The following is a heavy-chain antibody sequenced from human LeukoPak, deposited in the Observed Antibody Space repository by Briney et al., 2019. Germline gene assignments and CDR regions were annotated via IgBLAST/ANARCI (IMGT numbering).Heavy chain of an antibody. V-gene: IGHV1-2*02. Sequence: SVKVSCKPSGYTFTGYYMHWVRQAPGQELEWMGWINLNSGGTNYAQKFQGRVTMNSDTSISTAYMELSRLRSDDTAVYHCARAHYYYGMDVWGQGTTVTVSS. CDR2: INLNSGGT. CDR1: GYTFTGYY. J-gene: IGHJ6*02. CDR3: ARAHYYYGMDV.